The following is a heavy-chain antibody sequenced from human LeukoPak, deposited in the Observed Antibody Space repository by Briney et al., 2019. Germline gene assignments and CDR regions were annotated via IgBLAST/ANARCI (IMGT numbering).Heavy chain of an antibody. V-gene: IGHV1-2*02. D-gene: IGHD3-10*02. CDR3: ARGPYVPFPNWYFDL. CDR2: IDPNSGGT. J-gene: IGHJ2*01. Sequence: ASVKVSCKASEYTFTGYYMHWVRQAPGQGLEWMGWIDPNSGGTHYAPKFQGRVTMTRDTSISTAYMELSRLRSDDTAVYYCARGPYVPFPNWYFDLWGRGTLVTVSS. CDR1: EYTFTGYY.